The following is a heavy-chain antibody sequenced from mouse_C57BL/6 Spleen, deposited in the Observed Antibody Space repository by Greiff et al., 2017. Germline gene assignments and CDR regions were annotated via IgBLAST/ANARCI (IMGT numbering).Heavy chain of an antibody. J-gene: IGHJ4*01. CDR1: GYSLTSYG. D-gene: IGHD2-1*01. Sequence: QVQLQQSGPGLVKPAQSVSMTCTVSGYSLTSYGVHWVRQSPGKGLEWMGVIWSGGGRDYNEDLINRLSISKDNSKCPVFFKMNTLQADDTAIYYCASIYYGNYEGAMDYWGQGTSVTVSS. CDR3: ASIYYGNYEGAMDY. V-gene: IGHV2-2*01. CDR2: IWSGGGR.